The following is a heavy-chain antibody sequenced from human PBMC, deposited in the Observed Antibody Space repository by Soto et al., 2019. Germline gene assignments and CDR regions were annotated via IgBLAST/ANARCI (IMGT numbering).Heavy chain of an antibody. J-gene: IGHJ4*02. CDR2: IIPIFGTT. D-gene: IGHD1-26*01. Sequence: QVQLVQSGAEVKKPGSSVKVSCKASGGTFSTYAITWVRQAPGQGLEWLGGIIPIFGTTDYARKFQGRVTITAAESTSTVFIELSSLTSDDTAVYYCARGVGAYYFDYWGQGNLVTVSS. V-gene: IGHV1-69*01. CDR3: ARGVGAYYFDY. CDR1: GGTFSTYA.